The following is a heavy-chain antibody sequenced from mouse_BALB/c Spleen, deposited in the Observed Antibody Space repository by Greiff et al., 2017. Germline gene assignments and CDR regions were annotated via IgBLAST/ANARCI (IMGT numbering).Heavy chain of an antibody. D-gene: IGHD1-2*01. CDR1: GYSFTGYN. CDR2: IDPYYGGT. V-gene: IGHV1-39*01. CDR3: ATFTTATPWFAY. J-gene: IGHJ3*01. Sequence: EVKLMESGPELEKPGASVKISCKASGYSFTGYNMNWVKQSNGKSLEWIGNIDPYYGGTSYNQKFKGKATLTVDKSSSTAYMQLKSLTSEDSAVYYCATFTTATPWFAYWGQGTLVTVSA.